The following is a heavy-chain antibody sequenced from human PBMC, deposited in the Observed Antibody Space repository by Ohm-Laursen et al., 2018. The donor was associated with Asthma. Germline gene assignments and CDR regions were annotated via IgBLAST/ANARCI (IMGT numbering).Heavy chain of an antibody. D-gene: IGHD6-13*01. J-gene: IGHJ4*02. CDR2: IIPIFGTA. Sequence: SSVKVSCKASGGTFSSYAISWVRQAPGQGLEWMGGIIPIFGTANYAQKFQGRVTITADESTSTAYMELSSLRSEDTAVYYCASQKEWDIAAAGTPPFDYWGQGTLVTVSS. V-gene: IGHV1-69*01. CDR3: ASQKEWDIAAAGTPPFDY. CDR1: GGTFSSYA.